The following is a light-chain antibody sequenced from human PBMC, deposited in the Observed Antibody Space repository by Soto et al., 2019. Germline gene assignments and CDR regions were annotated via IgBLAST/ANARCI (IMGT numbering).Light chain of an antibody. CDR3: SSYTSSSTRV. Sequence: QSALTQPASVSGSPGQSITISCTGTSSDVGGYNYVSWYQQNPGKAPKLMIYDVNNRPSGVSYRFSGYKSGNTASLTISGLQAEDEADYYCSSYTSSSTRVFGTGTKLTVL. CDR2: DVN. V-gene: IGLV2-14*01. CDR1: SSDVGGYNY. J-gene: IGLJ1*01.